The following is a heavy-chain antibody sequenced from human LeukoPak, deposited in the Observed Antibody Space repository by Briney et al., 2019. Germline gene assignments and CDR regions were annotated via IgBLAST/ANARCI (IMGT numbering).Heavy chain of an antibody. V-gene: IGHV3-48*04. CDR2: ISISSSTT. Sequence: PGGSLRLSCAASGFTFSSFSMNWVRQAPGKGPEWVSYISISSSTTYYADSVKGRFSISRDNAKSSLHLQMNSLRAEDTAVYYCARVYGRVYWGQGTLVTVSS. D-gene: IGHD3-10*02. J-gene: IGHJ4*02. CDR3: ARVYGRVY. CDR1: GFTFSSFS.